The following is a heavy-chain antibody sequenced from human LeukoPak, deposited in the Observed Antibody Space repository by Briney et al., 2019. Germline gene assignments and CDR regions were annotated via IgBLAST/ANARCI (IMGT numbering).Heavy chain of an antibody. CDR2: IYYSGST. Sequence: PSETLSLTCTVSGGSLSSSSYYWGWIRQPPGKGLEWIGSIYYSGSTYYNPSLKSRVTISVDTSKNQFSLKLSSVTAADTAVYYCARDFLLLGNYDLFDPWGQGTLVIVSS. CDR3: ARDFLLLGNYDLFDP. V-gene: IGHV4-39*07. CDR1: GGSLSSSSYY. J-gene: IGHJ5*02. D-gene: IGHD4-23*01.